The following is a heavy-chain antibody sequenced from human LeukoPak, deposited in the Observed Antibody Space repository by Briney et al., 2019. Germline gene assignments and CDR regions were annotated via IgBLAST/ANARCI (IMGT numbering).Heavy chain of an antibody. Sequence: SETLSLTCTVSGGSTNRYYWSWIRQPPGKGLEWIGYIYYSGSTNYNPSLKSRVTISVDTSKNQFSLKLSSVTAADTAVYYCTRVGGDDFWSGYYTPYFDYWGQGTLVTVSS. J-gene: IGHJ4*02. CDR3: TRVGGDDFWSGYYTPYFDY. V-gene: IGHV4-59*01. D-gene: IGHD3-3*01. CDR1: GGSTNRYY. CDR2: IYYSGST.